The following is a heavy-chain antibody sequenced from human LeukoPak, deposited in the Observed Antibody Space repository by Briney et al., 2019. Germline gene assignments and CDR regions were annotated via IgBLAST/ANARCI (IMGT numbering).Heavy chain of an antibody. CDR2: IYYSGST. D-gene: IGHD2-2*01. CDR1: GGSISSYY. CDR3: ARSIVVVPAAMQGYYYYYMDV. J-gene: IGHJ6*03. V-gene: IGHV4-59*08. Sequence: SETLSLTCTGSGGSISSYYWSWIRQPPGKGLEWIGYIYYSGSTNYNPSLKSRVTISVDTSKNQFSLKLSSVTAADTAVYYCARSIVVVPAAMQGYYYYYMDVWGKGTTVTVSS.